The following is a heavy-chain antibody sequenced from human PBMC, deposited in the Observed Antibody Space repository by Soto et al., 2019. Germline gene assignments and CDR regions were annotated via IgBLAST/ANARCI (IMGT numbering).Heavy chain of an antibody. CDR3: ARDGSGCYVPLGYDY. CDR2: IIPILGIA. Sequence: QVQLVQSGAEVKKPGSSVKVSCKASGGTFSSSTISWVRQAPGQGLEWMGRIIPILGIANYAQKFQGRVTITEDKSTSTAYMELSSLRSEDTAVYYCARDGSGCYVPLGYDYWGQGTLVTVSS. V-gene: IGHV1-69*08. J-gene: IGHJ4*02. D-gene: IGHD1-26*01. CDR1: GGTFSSST.